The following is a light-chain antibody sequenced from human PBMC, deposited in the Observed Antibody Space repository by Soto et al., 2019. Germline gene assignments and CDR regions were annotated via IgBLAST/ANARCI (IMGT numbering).Light chain of an antibody. CDR3: AAWDDSRDV. V-gene: IGLV1-44*01. Sequence: QSVLTQPPSASGPPGQRVTISCSGSSSNIGSNTVNWYQQLPGTAPKLLIYSNNQRPSGVPDRFSGSKSGTSASLAISGLQSEDEADYYCAAWDDSRDVFGTGTKLTVL. J-gene: IGLJ1*01. CDR1: SSNIGSNT. CDR2: SNN.